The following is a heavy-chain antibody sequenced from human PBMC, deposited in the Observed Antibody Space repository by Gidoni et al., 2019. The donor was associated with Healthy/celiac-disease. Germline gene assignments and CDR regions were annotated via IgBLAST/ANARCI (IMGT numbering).Heavy chain of an antibody. D-gene: IGHD3-3*01. CDR3: ARVGGFDFWSGFDY. V-gene: IGHV3-30*04. CDR1: ALTFSSYA. J-gene: IGHJ4*02. Sequence: QVQLVESGGGVVQPGRSLRLPCAAPALTFSSYAMHWVRQAPGKGLEWVAVISYDGSNKYYADSVKGRFTISRDNSKNTLYLQMNSLRAEDTAVYYCARVGGFDFWSGFDYWGQGTLVTVSS. CDR2: ISYDGSNK.